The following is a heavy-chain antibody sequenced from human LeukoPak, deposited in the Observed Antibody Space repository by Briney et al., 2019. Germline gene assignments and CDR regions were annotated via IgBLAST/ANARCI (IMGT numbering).Heavy chain of an antibody. CDR1: GFTFSSYH. D-gene: IGHD2-21*01. CDR3: ARGLCGGDCYDY. CDR2: ISSNSEYI. Sequence: GGSLRLSCAASGFTFSSYHINWVRQAPGKGLEWVSSISSNSEYIYYGESAKGRFTISRDNAKNSLYLQMNSLRAEDTAVYYCARGLCGGDCYDYWGQGTLVTVSS. V-gene: IGHV3-21*01. J-gene: IGHJ4*02.